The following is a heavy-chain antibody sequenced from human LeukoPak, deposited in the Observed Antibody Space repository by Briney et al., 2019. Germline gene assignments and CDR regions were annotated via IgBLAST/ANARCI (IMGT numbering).Heavy chain of an antibody. CDR2: ISGSGGST. V-gene: IGHV3-23*01. J-gene: IGHJ4*02. Sequence: GGSLRLSCAASGFTFSSYAMSWVRQAPGKGLGWVSAISGSGGSTYYADSVKGRFTISRDNSKNTLYLQMNSLRAEDTAVYYCAKLGELIAVAGSTFDYWGQGTLVTVSS. CDR3: AKLGELIAVAGSTFDY. CDR1: GFTFSSYA. D-gene: IGHD6-19*01.